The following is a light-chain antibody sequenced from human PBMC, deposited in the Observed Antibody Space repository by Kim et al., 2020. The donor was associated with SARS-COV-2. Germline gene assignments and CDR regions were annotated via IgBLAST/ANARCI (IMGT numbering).Light chain of an antibody. CDR2: GAS. CDR1: QSVGSSY. CDR3: QQYGSSPRS. J-gene: IGKJ2*03. Sequence: LSPGERATLSCRASQSVGSSYLAWYQQKPGQAPRLLIYGASSRATGIPDRFRGSGSGADFTLTISRLEPEDFAVYYCQQYGSSPRSFGQGTKLRS. V-gene: IGKV3-20*01.